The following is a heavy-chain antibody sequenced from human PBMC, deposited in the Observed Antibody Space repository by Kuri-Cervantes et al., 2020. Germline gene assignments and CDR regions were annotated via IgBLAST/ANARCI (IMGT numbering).Heavy chain of an antibody. Sequence: SETLSLTCTVSGGSISSGDYYLSWIRQPPGKGLEWIGYISYSGSTYYNPSLKSRVSISVDTSKNQFSLKLSSVTAADTAVYYCARHRRDYYYYMDVWGKGTTVTVSS. V-gene: IGHV4-30-4*08. J-gene: IGHJ6*03. CDR1: GGSISSGDYY. CDR3: ARHRRDYYYYMDV. CDR2: ISYSGST.